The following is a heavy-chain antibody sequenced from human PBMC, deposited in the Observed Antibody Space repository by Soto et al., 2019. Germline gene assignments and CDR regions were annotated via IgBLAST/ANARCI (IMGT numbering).Heavy chain of an antibody. Sequence: QVQLVQSGAEVKKPGASVKVSCKASGYTFTSYGISWVRQAPGQGLEWMGWISAYYGNTNYAQSLQGRVTMTTDTSTSTACMYRRGLRSDDRAVYYCARDRVEMATIRRFDYWGQGTLVTVSS. CDR3: ARDRVEMATIRRFDY. CDR1: GYTFTSYG. D-gene: IGHD5-12*01. CDR2: ISAYYGNT. V-gene: IGHV1-18*04. J-gene: IGHJ4*02.